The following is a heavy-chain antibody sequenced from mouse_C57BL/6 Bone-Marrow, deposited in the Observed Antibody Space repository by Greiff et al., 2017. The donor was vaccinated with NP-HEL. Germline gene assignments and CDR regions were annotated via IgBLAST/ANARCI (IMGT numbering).Heavy chain of an antibody. J-gene: IGHJ1*03. Sequence: QVQLQQPGAELVKPGASVKLSCKASGYTFTSYWMHWVKQRPGQGLEWIGMIHPNSGSTNYNEKFKSKATLTVDKSSSTAYMQLSSLTSEDSAVSYCAGGGTTVVEGWDFDVWGKGTTVTVSS. D-gene: IGHD1-1*01. CDR1: GYTFTSYW. CDR2: IHPNSGST. V-gene: IGHV1-64*01. CDR3: AGGGTTVVEGWDFDV.